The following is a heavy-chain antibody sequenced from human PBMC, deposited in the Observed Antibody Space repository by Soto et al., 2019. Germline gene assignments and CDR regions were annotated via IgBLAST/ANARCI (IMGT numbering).Heavy chain of an antibody. J-gene: IGHJ4*02. CDR3: ARGSYTSTWY. V-gene: IGHV6-1*01. CDR1: GDSHSSNTAA. CDR2: TYYRSKWYI. Sequence: SQTLSLTCAISGDSHSSNTAAWSWIRQSPSRGLEWLGRTYYRSKWYIDYATSQKSRMTINPDTSKNQFSLQLLSVTPEDTAVYYCARGSYTSTWYWGQGTLVTVSS. D-gene: IGHD6-13*01.